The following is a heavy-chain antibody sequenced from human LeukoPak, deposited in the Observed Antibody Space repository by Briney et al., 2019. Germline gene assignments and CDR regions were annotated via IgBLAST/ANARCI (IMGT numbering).Heavy chain of an antibody. CDR2: INPNSGGT. V-gene: IGHV1-2*02. CDR1: GYTFTGYY. J-gene: IGHJ4*02. CDR3: ARDAVDIAVAGTFDY. D-gene: IGHD6-19*01. Sequence: SVKVSCKASGYTFTGYYMHWVRQAPGQGLEWMGWINPNSGGTNYAQKFQGRVTMTRDTSISTAYMELSRLRSDDTAVYYCARDAVDIAVAGTFDYWGQGTPVTVSS.